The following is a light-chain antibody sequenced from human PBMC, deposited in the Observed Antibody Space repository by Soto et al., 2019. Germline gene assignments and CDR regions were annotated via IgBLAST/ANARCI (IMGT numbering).Light chain of an antibody. CDR1: SSNIGATYD. V-gene: IGLV1-40*01. J-gene: IGLJ1*01. CDR2: GNS. CDR3: QSYDSSLSGHYV. Sequence: QSVLTQPPSVSGAQGQRVTISCTGSSSNIGATYDVQWYQQLPGTAPKLLIYGNSNRPSGLPDRFSGSKSGTSASLAITGLQAEDEADYYCQSYDSSLSGHYVFGTGTKVTVL.